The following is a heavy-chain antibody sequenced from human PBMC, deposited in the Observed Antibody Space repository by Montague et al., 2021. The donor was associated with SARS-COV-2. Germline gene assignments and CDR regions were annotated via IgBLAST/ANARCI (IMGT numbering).Heavy chain of an antibody. J-gene: IGHJ4*02. V-gene: IGHV3-30-3*01. CDR3: ARDLSGSQYLYYFDY. CDR2: ISYDGSNK. CDR1: GFTFSSYA. D-gene: IGHD3-3*01. Sequence: SLRLSCAASGFTFSSYAMHWVRQAPGKGLEWVAVISYDGSNKYYADSVKGRFTISRDNSKNTLYLQMNSLRAEDTAVYYCARDLSGSQYLYYFDYWGQGTLVTVSS.